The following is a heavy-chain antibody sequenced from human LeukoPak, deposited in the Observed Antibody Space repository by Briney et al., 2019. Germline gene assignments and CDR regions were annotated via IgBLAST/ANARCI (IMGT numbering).Heavy chain of an antibody. CDR2: ISYDGSNK. CDR1: GFTFNSYA. V-gene: IGHV3-30*04. J-gene: IGHJ5*02. D-gene: IGHD1-26*01. Sequence: PGGSLRLSCAASGFTFNSYAMHWVRQAPGKGLEWVAVISYDGSNKYYADSVKGRFTISRDNSKNTLYLQMNSLRAEDTAVYYCARGGGSYYDNWFDPWGQGTLVTVSS. CDR3: ARGGGSYYDNWFDP.